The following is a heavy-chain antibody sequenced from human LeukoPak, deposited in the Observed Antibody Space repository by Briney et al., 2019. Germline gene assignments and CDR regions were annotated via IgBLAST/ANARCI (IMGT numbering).Heavy chain of an antibody. CDR1: GFIFDDYA. CDR2: ISWNSFTI. CDR3: ARVLRYCSGGNCYSGGLGYMDV. J-gene: IGHJ6*03. Sequence: GGSLRLSCAASGFIFDDYAMHWVRQAPGKGLEWVSSISWNSFTIGYADSVKGRFTISRDNAKNSLFLQMNSLRAEDTAVYYCARVLRYCSGGNCYSGGLGYMDVWGKGTTVTISS. D-gene: IGHD2-15*01. V-gene: IGHV3-9*01.